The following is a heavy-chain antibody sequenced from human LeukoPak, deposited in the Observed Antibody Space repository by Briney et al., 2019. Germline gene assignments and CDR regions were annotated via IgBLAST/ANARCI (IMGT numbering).Heavy chain of an antibody. V-gene: IGHV1-8*02. CDR1: GYTFTGYY. CDR2: MNPNSGNT. D-gene: IGHD3-10*01. Sequence: ASVKVSCKASGYTFTGYYMHWVRQATGQGLEWMGWMNPNSGNTGYAQKFQGRVTMTRNTSISTAYMELSSLRSEDTAVYYCARGEKTRWFGELFSGDYWGQGTLVTVSS. CDR3: ARGEKTRWFGELFSGDY. J-gene: IGHJ4*02.